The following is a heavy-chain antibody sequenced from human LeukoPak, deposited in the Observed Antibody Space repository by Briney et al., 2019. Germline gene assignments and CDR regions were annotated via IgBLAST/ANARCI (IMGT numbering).Heavy chain of an antibody. V-gene: IGHV4-39*02. J-gene: IGHJ4*02. CDR3: ARETSGSYSQFFDY. D-gene: IGHD1-26*01. Sequence: TSETLSLTCTVSGGSISSSSYYWGWIRQPPGKGLEWIGSIYYSGSTYYNPSLKGRVTISVDTSKNQFSLKLSSVTAADTAVYYCARETSGSYSQFFDYWGQGTLVTVSS. CDR2: IYYSGST. CDR1: GGSISSSSYY.